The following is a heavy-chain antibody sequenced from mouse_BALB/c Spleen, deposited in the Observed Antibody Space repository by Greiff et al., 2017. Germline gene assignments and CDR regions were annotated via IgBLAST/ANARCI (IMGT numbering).Heavy chain of an antibody. CDR2: IYPGDGDT. CDR1: GYAFSSSW. CDR3: AREKAPTATDYFDY. V-gene: IGHV1-82*01. Sequence: VQLQESGPELVKPGASVKISCKASGYAFSSSWMNWVKQRPGQGLEWIGRIYPGDGDTNYNGKFKGKATLTADKSSSTAYMQLSSLTSVDSAVYFCAREKAPTATDYFDYWGQGTTLTVSS. J-gene: IGHJ2*01. D-gene: IGHD1-2*01.